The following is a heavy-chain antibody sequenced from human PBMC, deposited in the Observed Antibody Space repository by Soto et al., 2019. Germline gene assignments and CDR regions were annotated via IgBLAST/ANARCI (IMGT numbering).Heavy chain of an antibody. CDR2: IIPIFGTA. V-gene: IGHV1-69*13. D-gene: IGHD2-21*02. CDR3: AGALAYCGGDCYSRFDY. CDR1: GVTFSGYA. Sequence: GASVKVSCKASGVTFSGYAISWVRQAPGQGLEWMGGIIPIFGTANYAQKFQGRVTITADESTSTAYMELSSLRSEDTAVYYCAGALAYCGGDCYSRFDYWGQGTLVTVSS. J-gene: IGHJ4*02.